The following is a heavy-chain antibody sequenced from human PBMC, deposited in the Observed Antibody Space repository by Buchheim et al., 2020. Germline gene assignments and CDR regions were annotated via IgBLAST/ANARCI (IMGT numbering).Heavy chain of an antibody. Sequence: EVQLVESGGGLVQPGGSLRLSCAASGFTFSSYWMHWVRQAPGKGLVWVSRINSDGSSTSYADSVKGRFTISRDNAKNTLYLQMNSLRAEDTAVYYCARDLAEYSSGWYVRYYYYYGMDVWGQGTT. D-gene: IGHD6-19*01. V-gene: IGHV3-74*01. CDR2: INSDGSST. J-gene: IGHJ6*02. CDR3: ARDLAEYSSGWYVRYYYYYGMDV. CDR1: GFTFSSYW.